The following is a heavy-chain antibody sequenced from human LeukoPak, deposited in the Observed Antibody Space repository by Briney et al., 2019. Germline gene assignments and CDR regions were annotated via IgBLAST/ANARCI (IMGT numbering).Heavy chain of an antibody. Sequence: AGGSLRLSCAASGFTFSNYGMHWVRQAPGKGLEWVVVISHDGSNNNYADSVKGRFTISRDNSKNTLYLQMNTLRAEDTAVYYCAKAVGYYGSGSYSSFDYWGQGTLVTVSS. CDR3: AKAVGYYGSGSYSSFDY. J-gene: IGHJ4*02. V-gene: IGHV3-30*18. CDR2: ISHDGSNN. CDR1: GFTFSNYG. D-gene: IGHD3-10*01.